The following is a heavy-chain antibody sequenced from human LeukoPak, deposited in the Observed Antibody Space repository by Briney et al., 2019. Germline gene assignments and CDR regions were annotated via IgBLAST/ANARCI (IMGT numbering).Heavy chain of an antibody. V-gene: IGHV4-39*07. CDR2: IDYSGNT. CDR1: GGSISSSGYC. J-gene: IGHJ4*02. D-gene: IGHD3-22*01. Sequence: SETLSLTCTVSGGSISSSGYCWGWIRQPPGKGLEWIGSIDYSGNTNYNPSLKSRVTIAIDMSKNQFSLKLSSVTAADTAVYYCARDGPDYYDSSGYYVDYWGQGTLVTVSS. CDR3: ARDGPDYYDSSGYYVDY.